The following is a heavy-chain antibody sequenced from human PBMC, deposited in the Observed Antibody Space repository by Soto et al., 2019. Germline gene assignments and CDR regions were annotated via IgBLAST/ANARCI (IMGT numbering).Heavy chain of an antibody. Sequence: QVQLVESGRGLVKPGGSLRLSCAASGFTFSDYYMSWIRQAPGKGLEWVSYISSSGSTIYYADSVKGRFTISRDNAKNSLYLQMNSLRAEDTAVYYCARDPSETQVAAAYFDYWGQGTLVTVSS. CDR3: ARDPSETQVAAAYFDY. V-gene: IGHV3-11*01. CDR1: GFTFSDYY. CDR2: ISSSGSTI. J-gene: IGHJ4*02. D-gene: IGHD6-13*01.